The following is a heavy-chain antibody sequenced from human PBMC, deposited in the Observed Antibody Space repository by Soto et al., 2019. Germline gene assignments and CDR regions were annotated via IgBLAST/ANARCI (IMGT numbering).Heavy chain of an antibody. Sequence: PGGSLRLSCAASGFTFSSYAMSWVRQAPGKGLEWVSAISGSGGSTYYADSVKGRFTISRDNSKNTLYLQMNSLRAEDTAVYYCAKDRDSSGYYNWFDPWGQGTLVTVSS. CDR3: AKDRDSSGYYNWFDP. CDR2: ISGSGGST. CDR1: GFTFSSYA. D-gene: IGHD6-19*01. V-gene: IGHV3-23*01. J-gene: IGHJ5*02.